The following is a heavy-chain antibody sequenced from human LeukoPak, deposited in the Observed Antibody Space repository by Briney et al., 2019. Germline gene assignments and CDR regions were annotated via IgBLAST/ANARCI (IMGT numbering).Heavy chain of an antibody. CDR1: GFTFSIYS. J-gene: IGHJ3*02. D-gene: IGHD3-3*01. Sequence: GGSLRLSCAASGFTFSIYSMNWVRQAPGKGLEWVSSISSSSSYIYYADSVKGRFTISRDNAKNSLYLQMNSLRAEDTAVYYCARDRYDFWSGRDAFDIWGQGQWSPSLQ. V-gene: IGHV3-21*01. CDR2: ISSSSSYI. CDR3: ARDRYDFWSGRDAFDI.